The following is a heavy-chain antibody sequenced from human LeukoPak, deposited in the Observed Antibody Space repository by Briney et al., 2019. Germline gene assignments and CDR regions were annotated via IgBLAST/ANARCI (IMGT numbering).Heavy chain of an antibody. Sequence: GGSLRLSCAASGFTFSNAWMNWVRQAPGKGLEWVGRIKSKTDGGTTDYAAPVKGRFTISRDDSKNTLYQQMNSLKTEDTAVYYCTTLSLYSGYDQFDYWGQGTLVTVSS. CDR2: IKSKTDGGTT. CDR3: TTLSLYSGYDQFDY. V-gene: IGHV3-15*07. CDR1: GFTFSNAW. J-gene: IGHJ4*02. D-gene: IGHD5-12*01.